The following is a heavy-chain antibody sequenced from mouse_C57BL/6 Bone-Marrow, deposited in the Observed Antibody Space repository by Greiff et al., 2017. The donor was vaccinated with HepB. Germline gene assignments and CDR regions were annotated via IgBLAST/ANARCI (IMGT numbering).Heavy chain of an antibody. J-gene: IGHJ3*01. V-gene: IGHV1-54*01. D-gene: IGHD2-4*01. CDR3: AREGYDYDVGFAY. CDR2: INPGSGGT. Sequence: QVQLKESGAELVRPGTSVKVSCKASGYAFTNYLIEWVKQRPGQGLEWIGVINPGSGGTNYNEKFKGKATLTADKSSSTAYMQLSSLTSEDSAVYFCAREGYDYDVGFAYWGQGTLVTVSA. CDR1: GYAFTNYL.